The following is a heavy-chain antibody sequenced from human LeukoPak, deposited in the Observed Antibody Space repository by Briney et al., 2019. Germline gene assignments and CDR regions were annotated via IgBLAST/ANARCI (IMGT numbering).Heavy chain of an antibody. CDR1: GFTFSSYA. V-gene: IGHV3-64*01. J-gene: IGHJ4*02. CDR2: ISSNGGST. Sequence: GGSLRLSCAASGFTFSSYAMHWVRQAPGKGLEYVSAISSNGGSTYYANSVKGRFTISRDNSKNTLYLQMGSLRAEDMAVYYCARGSRYSSSWILTGGGFFDYWGQGTLVTVSS. D-gene: IGHD6-13*01. CDR3: ARGSRYSSSWILTGGGFFDY.